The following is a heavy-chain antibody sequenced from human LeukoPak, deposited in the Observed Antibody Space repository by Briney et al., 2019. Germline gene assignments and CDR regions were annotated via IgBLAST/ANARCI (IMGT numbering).Heavy chain of an antibody. V-gene: IGHV3-53*01. D-gene: IGHD4-17*01. Sequence: PGGSLRLSCAASGFTVSSNYMSWVRQAPGKGLEWVSVIYSGGSTHYADSVKGRFTISRDNSKNTLYLQMNSLRAEDTAVYYCARGATTAHDAFDIWGQGTMVTVSS. J-gene: IGHJ3*02. CDR3: ARGATTAHDAFDI. CDR2: IYSGGST. CDR1: GFTVSSNY.